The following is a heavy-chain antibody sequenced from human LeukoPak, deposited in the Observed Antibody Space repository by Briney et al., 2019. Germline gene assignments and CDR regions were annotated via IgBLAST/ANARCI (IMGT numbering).Heavy chain of an antibody. CDR3: ARVLYYDFWSGYYHNNLIDY. V-gene: IGHV1-18*01. CDR2: ISAYHGKT. CDR1: GYTFTSYG. D-gene: IGHD3-3*01. Sequence: ASVKVSCKASGYTFTSYGIRWVRQAPGQGLEWMGWISAYHGKTNYAQKLQGRVAMTTDTSTSTAYMELRSLRSDDTAVYYCARVLYYDFWSGYYHNNLIDYWGQGTLVTVSS. J-gene: IGHJ4*02.